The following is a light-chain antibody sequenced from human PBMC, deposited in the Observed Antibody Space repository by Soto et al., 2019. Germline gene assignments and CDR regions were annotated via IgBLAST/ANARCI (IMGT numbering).Light chain of an antibody. CDR2: EVS. CDR3: SSYTSSSTPVV. V-gene: IGLV2-14*01. J-gene: IGLJ2*01. Sequence: QSALTQPASVSGSPGQSTTISCTGTSSDVGGYNYVSWYQQHPGKAPKLMIYEVSNRPSGVSNRFSGSKSGNTASLTISGLQAGDEADYYCSSYTSSSTPVVFGGGTKVTVL. CDR1: SSDVGGYNY.